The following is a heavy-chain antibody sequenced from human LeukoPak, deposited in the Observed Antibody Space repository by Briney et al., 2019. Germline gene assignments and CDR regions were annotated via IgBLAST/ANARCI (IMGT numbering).Heavy chain of an antibody. V-gene: IGHV1-69*13. J-gene: IGHJ4*02. CDR1: GYTFTSYA. D-gene: IGHD1-26*01. CDR3: ARGGKLPHKYYFDY. Sequence: GASVKVSCKASGYTFTSYAISWVRQAPGQGLEWMGGIIPIFGTANYAQKFQGRVTITADESTSTAYMELSSLRSEDTAVYYCARGGKLPHKYYFDYWGQGTLVTVSS. CDR2: IIPIFGTA.